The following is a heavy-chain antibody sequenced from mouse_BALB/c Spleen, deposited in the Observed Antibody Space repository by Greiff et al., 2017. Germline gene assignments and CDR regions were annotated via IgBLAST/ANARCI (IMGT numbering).Heavy chain of an antibody. Sequence: EVKLVESGGGLVQPKGSLKLSCAASGFTFNTYAMNWVRQAPGKGLEWVARIRSKSNNYATYYADSVKDRFTISRDDSQSMLYLQMNNLKTEDTAMYYCVREVPYYAMDYWGQGTSVTVSS. V-gene: IGHV10-1*02. J-gene: IGHJ4*01. CDR3: VREVPYYAMDY. CDR1: GFTFNTYA. CDR2: IRSKSNNYAT.